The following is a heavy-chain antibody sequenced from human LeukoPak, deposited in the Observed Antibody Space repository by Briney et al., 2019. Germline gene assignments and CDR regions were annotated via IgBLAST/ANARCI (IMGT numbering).Heavy chain of an antibody. J-gene: IGHJ4*02. D-gene: IGHD3-3*01. CDR2: IRHEESNK. V-gene: IGHV3-30*02. Sequence: PGGSLRLSCAASGFIFSNYGMYWVRQAPGKGLEWVAFIRHEESNKYYADSVQGRFTISRDNSKNTLYLQMNSLRAGDTAVYYCERDRGLSRFLEWLLYYWGQGTLVTVPS. CDR3: ERDRGLSRFLEWLLYY. CDR1: GFIFSNYG.